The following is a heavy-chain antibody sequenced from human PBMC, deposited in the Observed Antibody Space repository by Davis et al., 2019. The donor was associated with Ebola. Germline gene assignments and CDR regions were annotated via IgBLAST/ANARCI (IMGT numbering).Heavy chain of an antibody. CDR3: ARGGSGIAAAGVDY. CDR2: ISSSSSTI. D-gene: IGHD6-13*01. Sequence: GESLKISCAASGFTFSDYYMSWIRQAPGKGLEWVSYISSSSSTIHYADSVRGRFTISRDNAKSSLYLQMNSLRAEDTAVYYCARGGSGIAAAGVDYWGQGTLVTVSS. V-gene: IGHV3-11*04. CDR1: GFTFSDYY. J-gene: IGHJ4*02.